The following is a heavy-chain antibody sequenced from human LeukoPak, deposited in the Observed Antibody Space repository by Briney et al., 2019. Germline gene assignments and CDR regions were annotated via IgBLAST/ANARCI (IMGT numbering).Heavy chain of an antibody. CDR2: INPNSGGT. CDR1: GYTFTTYN. Sequence: GASVKVSCKASGYTFTTYNINWVRQAPGQGLEWMGWINPNSGGTNYAQKFQGRVTMTRDTSISTAYMELTRLRSDDTALYYCARGDYGDYLRLDYWGQGTLVTVSS. V-gene: IGHV1-2*02. J-gene: IGHJ4*02. D-gene: IGHD4-17*01. CDR3: ARGDYGDYLRLDY.